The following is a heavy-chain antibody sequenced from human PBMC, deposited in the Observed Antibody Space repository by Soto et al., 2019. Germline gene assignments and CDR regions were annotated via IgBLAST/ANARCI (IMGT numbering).Heavy chain of an antibody. D-gene: IGHD3-16*01. V-gene: IGHV1-2*04. CDR3: ARDYYDGSASYVMTS. CDR2: INPKSGGA. J-gene: IGHJ3*01. CDR1: GYTFTGYY. Sequence: QVHLVQSGAEVKKPGASVKVSCKASGYTFTGYYIHWVRQAPGQGLEWMGWINPKSGGANIAQKFQRWVTMTRDTSTSTTYMELSNLRSNYTAVYYCARDYYDGSASYVMTSWGQGTRATAAS.